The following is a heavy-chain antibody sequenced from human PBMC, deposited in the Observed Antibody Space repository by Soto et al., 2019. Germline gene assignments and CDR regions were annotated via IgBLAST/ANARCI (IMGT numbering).Heavy chain of an antibody. Sequence: GGSLRLSCAASGFTFSSYSMNWVRQAPGKGLEWVSYISSSSSTIYYADSVKGRFTISRDNAKNSLYLQMNSLRDEDTAVYYCARDWVRVGATGYGMDVWGQGTTVTVSS. CDR3: ARDWVRVGATGYGMDV. CDR2: ISSSSSTI. D-gene: IGHD1-26*01. CDR1: GFTFSSYS. J-gene: IGHJ6*02. V-gene: IGHV3-48*02.